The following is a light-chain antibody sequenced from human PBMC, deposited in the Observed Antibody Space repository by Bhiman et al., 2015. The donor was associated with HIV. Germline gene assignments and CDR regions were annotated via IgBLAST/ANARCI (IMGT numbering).Light chain of an antibody. V-gene: IGLV1-51*01. CDR2: DND. J-gene: IGLJ1*01. CDR3: VSWDTSLTAEV. CDR1: SSNIGRDF. Sequence: QSVLTQPPSVSAAPGQKVTISCSGSSSNIGRDFVSWYQQFPGTAPRLLIYDNDQRPSGIPDRFSGSKSGTSATLAIAGLQTGDEADYYCVSWDTSLTAEVFGPGTKVTVL.